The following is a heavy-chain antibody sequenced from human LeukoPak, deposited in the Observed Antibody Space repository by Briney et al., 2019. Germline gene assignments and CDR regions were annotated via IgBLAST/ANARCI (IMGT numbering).Heavy chain of an antibody. J-gene: IGHJ4*02. V-gene: IGHV3-23*01. CDR1: GFTFSSYA. D-gene: IGHD3-22*01. Sequence: GGSLRLSCAASGFTFSSYAMSWLPHAPGKGLEWVSAIRGSGGSTYYADSVKGRFTISRDNSKNTLYLQMNSLRAEDTAVYYCAKYFYGSYYYDSSGYYYSPFDYWGQGTLVTVSS. CDR2: IRGSGGST. CDR3: AKYFYGSYYYDSSGYYYSPFDY.